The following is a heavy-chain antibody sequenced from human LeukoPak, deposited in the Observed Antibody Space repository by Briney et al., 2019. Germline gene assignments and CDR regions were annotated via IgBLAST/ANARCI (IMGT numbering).Heavy chain of an antibody. Sequence: ASVTVSCKGSGYTFTKYAVNWLRQAPGERVERMGWINAGHGDTKFSQNYQAIVTITRDASASTAYMELSSLTSEDTAVYFCARGLWSAHRREYYFDSWGQGTLVTVSS. D-gene: IGHD3-3*01. CDR3: ARGLWSAHRREYYFDS. CDR2: INAGHGDT. CDR1: GYTFTKYA. V-gene: IGHV1-3*01. J-gene: IGHJ4*02.